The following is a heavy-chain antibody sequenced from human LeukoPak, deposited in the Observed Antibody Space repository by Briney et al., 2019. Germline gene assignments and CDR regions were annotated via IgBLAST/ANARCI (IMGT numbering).Heavy chain of an antibody. J-gene: IGHJ4*02. Sequence: ASVKVSCKASGGTFSSYAISWVRQAPGQGLEWMGGIIPIFGTANYAQKFQGRVTITTDESTSTAYMELSSLRSEDTAVYYCARGGRAITFGGVIALAFDYWGQGTLVTVSS. V-gene: IGHV1-69*05. CDR3: ARGGRAITFGGVIALAFDY. CDR1: GGTFSSYA. CDR2: IIPIFGTA. D-gene: IGHD3-16*02.